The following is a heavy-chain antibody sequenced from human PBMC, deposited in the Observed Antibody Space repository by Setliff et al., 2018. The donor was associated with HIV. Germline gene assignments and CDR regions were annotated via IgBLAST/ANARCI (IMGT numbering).Heavy chain of an antibody. D-gene: IGHD3-3*01. Sequence: GESLKISCKGSRYSFTTYWIGWVRQMPGKGLEWMGIIYPYDSDTRYSPSFQGQVIISADKSISTAYVQWSGLKASDTAMYYCARRPYYDSWSGHQAFDIWGQGTMVTVSS. J-gene: IGHJ3*02. CDR2: IYPYDSDT. CDR3: ARRPYYDSWSGHQAFDI. CDR1: RYSFTTYW. V-gene: IGHV5-51*06.